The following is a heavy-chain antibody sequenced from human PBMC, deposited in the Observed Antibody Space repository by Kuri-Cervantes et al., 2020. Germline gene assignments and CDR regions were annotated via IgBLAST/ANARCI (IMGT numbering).Heavy chain of an antibody. V-gene: IGHV3-11*01. J-gene: IGHJ6*02. CDR1: GFTFSDYY. Sequence: GESLKISCAASGFTFSDYYMSWIRQAPGKGLEWVSYISISGSTIYYADSVKGRFTISRDNAKNSLYLQMNSLRAEDTAVYYCARELARNYYYGMDVWGQGTTVTVSS. CDR3: ARELARNYYYGMDV. D-gene: IGHD3-3*02. CDR2: ISISGSTI.